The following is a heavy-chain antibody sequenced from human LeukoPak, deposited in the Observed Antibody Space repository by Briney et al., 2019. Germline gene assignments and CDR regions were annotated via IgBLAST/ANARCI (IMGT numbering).Heavy chain of an antibody. CDR2: IWYDGSNK. CDR3: ARYYYDFWSGLLDY. V-gene: IGHV3-33*01. J-gene: IGHJ4*02. D-gene: IGHD3-3*01. Sequence: GGSLRPSCAASGFTFSSYGMHWVRQAPGKGLEWVAVIWYDGSNKYYADSVKGRFTISRDNSKNTLYLQMNSLRAEDTAVYYCARYYYDFWSGLLDYWGQGTLVTVSS. CDR1: GFTFSSYG.